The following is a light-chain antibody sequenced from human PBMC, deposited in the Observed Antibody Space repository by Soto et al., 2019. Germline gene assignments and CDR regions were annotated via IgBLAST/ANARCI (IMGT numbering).Light chain of an antibody. Sequence: EIVLTQSPATLSLSPGERATLSCRASQSVSNYLAWYQHKPGQAPRLLIYDASSRATGIPARFSGSGSGTDFNLTISRLETEDFAVYECQQYGSSTITFGQGTRLEIK. V-gene: IGKV3-20*01. CDR3: QQYGSSTIT. CDR1: QSVSNY. J-gene: IGKJ5*01. CDR2: DAS.